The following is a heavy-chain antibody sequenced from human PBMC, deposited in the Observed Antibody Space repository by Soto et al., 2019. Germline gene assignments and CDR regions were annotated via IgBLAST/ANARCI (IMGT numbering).Heavy chain of an antibody. D-gene: IGHD3-22*01. V-gene: IGHV3-23*01. CDR1: GFSFSDYA. CDR3: AKGPDGSGYYHNWFDS. CDR2: ISRTGDSA. Sequence: EVHLLESGGALVQPGGSLTLSCAASGFSFSDYAMSWVRQAPGKGLEWVSSISRTGDSAYYADSVKGRFAISRGRSKNRLSLQMNSLRVEETAVYYCAKGPDGSGYYHNWFDSWGQGTLITVSS. J-gene: IGHJ5*01.